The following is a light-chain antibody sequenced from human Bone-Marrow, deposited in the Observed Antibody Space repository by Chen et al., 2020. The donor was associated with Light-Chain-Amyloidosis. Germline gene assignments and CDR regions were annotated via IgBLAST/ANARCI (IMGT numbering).Light chain of an antibody. J-gene: IGLJ2*01. CDR2: RDT. CDR3: QSADSSGTYEVI. CDR1: DLPTKY. Sequence: SYELTQPPSVSVSPGQTASITCPGADLPTKYAYWYQQNPGQAPVLVIHRDTERPSGISERFSGSSSGTTATLTISGVQAEDEADYHCQSADSSGTYEVIFGGGTKLTVL. V-gene: IGLV3-25*03.